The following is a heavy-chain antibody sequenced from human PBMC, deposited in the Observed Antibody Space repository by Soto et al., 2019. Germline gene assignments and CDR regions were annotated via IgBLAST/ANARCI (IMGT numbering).Heavy chain of an antibody. CDR2: IWYDGSNK. CDR3: ARGRLYCSSTSCYPSMFDT. J-gene: IGHJ5*02. Sequence: LRLCCAANGFPVSIYGMHWVRPDPGKGLEWVAVIWYDGSNKYYADSVKGRFTISGDNSKNTLYLQMNSLRAEETAVYYCARGRLYCSSTSCYPSMFDTWGLGTLVTVSS. D-gene: IGHD2-2*01. CDR1: GFPVSIYG. V-gene: IGHV3-33*08.